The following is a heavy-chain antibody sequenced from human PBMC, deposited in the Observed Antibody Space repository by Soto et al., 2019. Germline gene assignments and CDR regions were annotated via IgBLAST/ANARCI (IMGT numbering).Heavy chain of an antibody. CDR1: ASSISSSTLY. D-gene: IGHD1-7*01. V-gene: IGHV4-39*01. CDR3: ARSYNWNFFYYYYGMDV. J-gene: IGHJ6*02. Sequence: PSQTLPLTCIVSASSISSSTLYRGSIRHPLGNGLEWIGSIYYSGSTYYNPSLKSRVTISVDSSKNQFSLKLSSVTAADTAVYYCARSYNWNFFYYYYGMDVWGQGTTVT. CDR2: IYYSGST.